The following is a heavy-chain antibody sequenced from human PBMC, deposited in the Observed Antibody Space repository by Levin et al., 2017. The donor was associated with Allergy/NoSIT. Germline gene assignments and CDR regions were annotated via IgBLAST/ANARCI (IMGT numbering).Heavy chain of an antibody. CDR1: GFIFSDHY. D-gene: IGHD5-12*01. CDR2: IRNIANRYTT. CDR3: AERIVATGGSESFDI. V-gene: IGHV3-72*01. Sequence: PGGSLRLSCAASGFIFSDHYMDWVRQAPGKGLEWVGCIRNIANRYTTEYAASVKGRFTISRDDSKSSLSLQMNSLKNEDTAMYYCAERIVATGGSESFDIWGQGTMVTVSS. J-gene: IGHJ3*02.